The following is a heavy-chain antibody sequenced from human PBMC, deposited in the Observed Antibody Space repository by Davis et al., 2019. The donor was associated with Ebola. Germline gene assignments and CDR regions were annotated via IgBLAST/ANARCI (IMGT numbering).Heavy chain of an antibody. CDR2: VSDSGGNT. J-gene: IGHJ4*02. CDR3: ARDFMAVTDDY. D-gene: IGHD2-21*02. Sequence: GESLKISCAASGFSFSSYWMSWVRQAPGKGLEWVSAVSDSGGNTYHADSVKGRFTISRDNSKNTLFLQMNSLRAEDTAVYYCARDFMAVTDDYWGQGTLVTVSS. V-gene: IGHV3-23*01. CDR1: GFSFSSYW.